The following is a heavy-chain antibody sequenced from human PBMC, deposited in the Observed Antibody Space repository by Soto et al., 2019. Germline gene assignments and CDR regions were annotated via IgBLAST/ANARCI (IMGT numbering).Heavy chain of an antibody. J-gene: IGHJ4*02. CDR3: ARDDCSGGSCYYDY. V-gene: IGHV1-18*01. Sequence: GTSVKVSCKASGGAFSSYTISWVRQAPGQGLEWMVWISANNGKTNYAQKFQGRVTMTTDTSTSTAYMELRSLRSDDTAVYYCARDDCSGGSCYYDYWGQGTLVTVSS. CDR2: ISANNGKT. D-gene: IGHD2-15*01. CDR1: GGAFSSYT.